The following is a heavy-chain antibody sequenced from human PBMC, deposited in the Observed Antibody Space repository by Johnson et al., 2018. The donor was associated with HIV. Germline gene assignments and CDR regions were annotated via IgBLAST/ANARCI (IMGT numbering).Heavy chain of an antibody. Sequence: VQLVESGGGLVRPGGSLRLSCAASGFTFDDHGMSWVRQAPGKGLAWVSGIHWHGGSTGSADSVKGRFTISRDNTKNSLYLQMHSLRAEDTALYDCAGAIEVVVYAIRGRAFDIWGQGTMVTVSS. CDR3: AGAIEVVVYAIRGRAFDI. J-gene: IGHJ3*02. CDR2: IHWHGGST. CDR1: GFTFDDHG. V-gene: IGHV3-20*01. D-gene: IGHD2-8*02.